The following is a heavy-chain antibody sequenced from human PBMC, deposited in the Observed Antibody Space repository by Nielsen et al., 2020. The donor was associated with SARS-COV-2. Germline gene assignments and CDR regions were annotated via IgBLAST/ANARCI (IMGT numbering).Heavy chain of an antibody. Sequence: GGSLRLSCAASGFSLNEYAMHWVRQAPGKGLEWVSGISWNSGSIGYADSVKGRFTISRDNAKNSLYLQMNSLRPEDTALYYCAKGGRGIAARPGYWGQGTLVTVSS. V-gene: IGHV3-9*01. CDR3: AKGGRGIAARPGY. D-gene: IGHD6-6*01. CDR1: GFSLNEYA. J-gene: IGHJ4*02. CDR2: ISWNSGSI.